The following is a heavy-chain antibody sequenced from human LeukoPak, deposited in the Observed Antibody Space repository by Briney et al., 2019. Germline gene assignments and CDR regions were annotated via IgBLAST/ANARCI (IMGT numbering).Heavy chain of an antibody. CDR3: AHRGGGTVTTVVFDY. V-gene: IGHV2-5*02. J-gene: IGHJ4*02. D-gene: IGHD4-23*01. CDR1: GFSLRTRGVG. Sequence: SGPTQVQPTHTLTLTCTFYGFSLRTRGVGVGWIRHPPGKALEWLALIYWEDEKRYTPSLKSRLTITKDTSKNQVALTMTNMDPVDTATYYCAHRGGGTVTTVVFDYRGQGTLATVS. CDR2: IYWEDEK.